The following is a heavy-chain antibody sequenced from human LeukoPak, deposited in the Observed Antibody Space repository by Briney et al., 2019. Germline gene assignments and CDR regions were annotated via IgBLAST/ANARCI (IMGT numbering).Heavy chain of an antibody. D-gene: IGHD3-22*01. CDR3: ARGDSSGYYFTVYFQH. Sequence: GGSLRLSCAASGFTVSSNYMSWVRQAPGKGLEWVSVIYSGGSTYYADSVKGRFTISRDNSKNTLYLQMNSLRAEDTAVYYCARGDSSGYYFTVYFQHWGQGTLVTVSS. J-gene: IGHJ1*01. CDR2: IYSGGST. V-gene: IGHV3-66*01. CDR1: GFTVSSNY.